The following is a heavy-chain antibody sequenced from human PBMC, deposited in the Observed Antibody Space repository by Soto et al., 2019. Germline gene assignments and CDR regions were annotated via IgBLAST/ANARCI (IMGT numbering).Heavy chain of an antibody. V-gene: IGHV4-59*01. CDR2: MYYNGNI. CDR3: ASGGNWFDP. Sequence: QLQVQESGPGLVKPSETLSLTCNVSGGSISNYYWTWVRQSPENGLEWIGYMYYNGNINYNPSLKSRVTISIDTSKNQFSLTLKSVTAADTAVYYCASGGNWFDPWGQGVLVTVSS. D-gene: IGHD3-16*01. J-gene: IGHJ5*02. CDR1: GGSISNYY.